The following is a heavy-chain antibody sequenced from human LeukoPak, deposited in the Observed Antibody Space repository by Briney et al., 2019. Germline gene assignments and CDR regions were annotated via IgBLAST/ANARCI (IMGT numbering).Heavy chain of an antibody. J-gene: IGHJ4*02. CDR1: GFTFSSYD. CDR2: IGDSGDST. D-gene: IGHD3-22*01. Sequence: SGGSLRLSCAASGFTFSSYDMSWVRQAPGKGLEWVSLIGDSGDSTYSADSVKGRFTISRDNSKNTLYLQMNSLRAEDTAVYYCAKRGSYESSGPFDYWGQGTLVTVSS. CDR3: AKRGSYESSGPFDY. V-gene: IGHV3-23*01.